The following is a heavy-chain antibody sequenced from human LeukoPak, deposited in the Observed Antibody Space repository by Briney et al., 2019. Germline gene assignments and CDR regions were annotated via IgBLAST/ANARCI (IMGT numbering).Heavy chain of an antibody. CDR1: GFTFDDYC. CDR3: ARRAGAYSHPYDY. J-gene: IGHJ4*02. CDR2: ISSSCSTI. Sequence: GVSLRLFCAASGFTFDDYCMSWVRQAPGKGREGVSYISSSCSTIYYADSVKGRFTISRDNAKNSLYLQMNSLRAEDTAVYYCARRAGAYSHPYDYWGQGTLVTVSS. D-gene: IGHD4/OR15-4a*01. V-gene: IGHV3-11*01.